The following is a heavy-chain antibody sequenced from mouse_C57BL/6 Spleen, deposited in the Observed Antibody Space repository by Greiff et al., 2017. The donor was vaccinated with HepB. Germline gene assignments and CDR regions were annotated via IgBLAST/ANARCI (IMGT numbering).Heavy chain of an antibody. CDR3: ASSKSYDGYSYYYAMDY. J-gene: IGHJ4*01. Sequence: VQLQQSGPELVKPGASVKIPCKASGYTFTDYNMDWVKQSHGKSLEWIGDINPNNGGTIYNQKFKGKATLTVDKSSSTAYMELRSLTSEDTAVYYCASSKSYDGYSYYYAMDYWGQGTSVTVSS. CDR2: INPNNGGT. D-gene: IGHD2-3*01. V-gene: IGHV1-18*01. CDR1: GYTFTDYN.